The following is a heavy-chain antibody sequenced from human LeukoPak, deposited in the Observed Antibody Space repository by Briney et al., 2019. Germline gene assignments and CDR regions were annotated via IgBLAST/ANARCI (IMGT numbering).Heavy chain of an antibody. J-gene: IGHJ3*02. CDR1: GFTVSSNY. D-gene: IGHD2/OR15-2a*01. CDR3: ARRLYIVRGAFDI. Sequence: GRSLRLSCAASGFTVSSNYINWVRQAPGKGLEWVSLIYSGGTTYYADSVKGRFTISRDNSKNTVHLQMNNLRAEDTAMYFCARRLYIVRGAFDIWGQGTMVTVSS. V-gene: IGHV3-53*01. CDR2: IYSGGTT.